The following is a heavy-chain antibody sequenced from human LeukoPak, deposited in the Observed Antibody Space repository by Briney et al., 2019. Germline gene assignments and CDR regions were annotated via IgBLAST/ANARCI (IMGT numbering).Heavy chain of an antibody. CDR2: IYYSGST. CDR1: GGSISVYY. V-gene: IGHV4-59*08. D-gene: IGHD3-22*01. J-gene: IGHJ1*01. Sequence: SETLSLTCTVSGGSISVYYWSWIRQRPGKGLEWIGYIYYSGSTNYNPSLKSRVTISVDTSKNQFSLKLSSVAAADTAVYYCARHSKYYYDSSGSYVGYFQHWGQGTLVTVSS. CDR3: ARHSKYYYDSSGSYVGYFQH.